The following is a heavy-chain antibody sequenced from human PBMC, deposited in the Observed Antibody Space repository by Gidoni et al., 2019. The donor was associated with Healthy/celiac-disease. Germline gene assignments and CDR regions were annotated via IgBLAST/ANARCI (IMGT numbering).Heavy chain of an antibody. D-gene: IGHD3-22*01. J-gene: IGHJ4*02. CDR2: ISSSSSYI. Sequence: EVQLVESGGGLVKPGGSLRLSCASSGFTFSSYSMNWVRQAPGKGLEWVSSISSSSSYIYYADSVKGRFTISRDNAKNSLYLQMNSLRAEDTAVYYCARGLIAPSPYYFDYWGQGTLVTVSS. V-gene: IGHV3-21*01. CDR3: ARGLIAPSPYYFDY. CDR1: GFTFSSYS.